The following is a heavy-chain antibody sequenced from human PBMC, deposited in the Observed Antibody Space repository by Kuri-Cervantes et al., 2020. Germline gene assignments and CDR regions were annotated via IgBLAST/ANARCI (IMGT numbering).Heavy chain of an antibody. Sequence: AAVKVTCKASGYTFTSYDRHWVRQAPGQGLEWRGIINPSGGSTSYAQKFQERVTITRDMSTSTAYMELSSLRSEDTAVYYCAALYCSSTRCFNGGFDYWGQGTLVTVSS. V-gene: IGHV1-46*01. CDR3: AALYCSSTRCFNGGFDY. D-gene: IGHD2-2*01. CDR2: INPSGGST. J-gene: IGHJ4*02. CDR1: GYTFTSYD.